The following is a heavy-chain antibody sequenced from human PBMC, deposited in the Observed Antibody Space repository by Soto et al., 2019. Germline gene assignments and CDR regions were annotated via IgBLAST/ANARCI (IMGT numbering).Heavy chain of an antibody. CDR3: ARPARSSSRGTNHYYYGLDV. CDR1: GFTFSGSG. D-gene: IGHD6-6*01. V-gene: IGHV3-73*02. Sequence: EVQLVESGGGLVQPGGFLKLSCAASGFTFSGSGIHWVRQASGKGLEWVGRIRSKANNYATAYAASVTGRFTNSRDDSKNTAFLQMNSLKTEDTAVYYCARPARSSSRGTNHYYYGLDVWGQGTTVIVSS. J-gene: IGHJ6*02. CDR2: IRSKANNYAT.